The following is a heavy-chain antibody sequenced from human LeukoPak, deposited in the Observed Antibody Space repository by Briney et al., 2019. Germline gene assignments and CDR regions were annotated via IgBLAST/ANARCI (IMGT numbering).Heavy chain of an antibody. D-gene: IGHD3-22*01. Sequence: GGSLRLSCAASGFTFSSYAMHWVRQAPGKGLEWVAVISYDGSKKYYADSVKGRFTISRDNSKNTLYLQMNSLRAEDTAVYYCARGDTYYYDSSGYYHDYWGQGTLVTVSS. V-gene: IGHV3-30-3*01. CDR1: GFTFSSYA. CDR2: ISYDGSKK. CDR3: ARGDTYYYDSSGYYHDY. J-gene: IGHJ4*02.